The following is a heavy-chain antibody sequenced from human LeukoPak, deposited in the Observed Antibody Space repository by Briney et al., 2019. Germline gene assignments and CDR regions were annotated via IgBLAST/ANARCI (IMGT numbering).Heavy chain of an antibody. Sequence: PGRSLRLSCAASGFTFSSYAMSWVRQAPGKGLEWVSAISGSGGSTYYADSVKGRFTISRDNSKNTLYLQMNSLRAEDTAVYYCAKGGRGLYYYARYYFDYWGRGTLVTVSS. CDR2: ISGSGGST. CDR3: AKGGRGLYYYARYYFDY. D-gene: IGHD3-10*01. CDR1: GFTFSSYA. V-gene: IGHV3-23*01. J-gene: IGHJ4*02.